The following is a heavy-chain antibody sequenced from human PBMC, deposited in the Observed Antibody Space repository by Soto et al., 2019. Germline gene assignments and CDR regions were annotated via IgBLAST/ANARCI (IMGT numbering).Heavy chain of an antibody. CDR3: AHSKYYDSSGYFYYFDY. V-gene: IGHV2-5*02. D-gene: IGHD3-22*01. Sequence: QITLKESGPTLVKPTQTLTLTCTFSGFSLSTSGVGVGWIRQPPGKALEWLALIYWDDDKRYCPSLKIRLTITKDTSKNQVVLTMTNMDPVDTATYYCAHSKYYDSSGYFYYFDYWGQGTLVTVSS. CDR2: IYWDDDK. CDR1: GFSLSTSGVG. J-gene: IGHJ4*02.